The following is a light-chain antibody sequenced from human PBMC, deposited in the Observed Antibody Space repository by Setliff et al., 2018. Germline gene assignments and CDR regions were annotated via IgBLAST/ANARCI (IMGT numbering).Light chain of an antibody. CDR3: CSYAGRYTPYV. CDR1: SSDVGGYDY. V-gene: IGLV2-14*03. J-gene: IGLJ1*01. Sequence: QSALTQPASVSGSPGQSITISCTGSSSDVGGYDYVSWYQHHPGRAPKFMIYDVSKRPSGVSNRFSGSKSGTTASLTISGLQAEDEADYYCCSYAGRYTPYVFGSGTKVTVL. CDR2: DVS.